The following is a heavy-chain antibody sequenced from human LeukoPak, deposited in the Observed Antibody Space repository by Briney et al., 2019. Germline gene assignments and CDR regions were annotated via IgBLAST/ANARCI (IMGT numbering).Heavy chain of an antibody. V-gene: IGHV4-34*01. CDR2: INHSGST. J-gene: IGHJ3*02. Sequence: SETLSLTCAVYGGSFSGYYWSWIRQPPGKGLEWIGEINHSGSTNYNPSLKSRVTISVDTSKNQFSLKLSSVTAADTAVYYCARRPKRVVAATPRAFDIWGQGTMVTASS. D-gene: IGHD2-15*01. CDR1: GGSFSGYY. CDR3: ARRPKRVVAATPRAFDI.